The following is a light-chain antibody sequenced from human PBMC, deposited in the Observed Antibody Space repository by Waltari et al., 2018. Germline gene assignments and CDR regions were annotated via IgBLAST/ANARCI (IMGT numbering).Light chain of an antibody. CDR1: QSIRSN. CDR3: QQYDNWLGT. J-gene: IGKJ1*01. CDR2: GAS. V-gene: IGKV3-15*01. Sequence: EIVMTQSPATLSVFPGERATRSCRASQSIRSNLAWYQHKPGQAPRRLIYGASTRATGIPARFSGSGSGTEFTLTISSLQSEDFAVYFCQQYDNWLGTFGQGTKVEIK.